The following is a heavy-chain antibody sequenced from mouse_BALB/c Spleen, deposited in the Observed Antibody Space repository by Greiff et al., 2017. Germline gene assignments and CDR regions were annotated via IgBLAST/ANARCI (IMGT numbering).Heavy chain of an antibody. CDR1: GYTFTDYA. D-gene: IGHD4-1*01. Sequence: VQLQQSGTVLARPGASVKISCKGSGYTFTDYAMHWVKQSHAKSLEWIGVISTYYGDASYNQKFKGKATMTVDKSSSTAYMELARLTSEDSAIYYCARGNWDFDYWGQGTTLTVSS. CDR2: ISTYYGDA. V-gene: IGHV1S137*01. J-gene: IGHJ2*01. CDR3: ARGNWDFDY.